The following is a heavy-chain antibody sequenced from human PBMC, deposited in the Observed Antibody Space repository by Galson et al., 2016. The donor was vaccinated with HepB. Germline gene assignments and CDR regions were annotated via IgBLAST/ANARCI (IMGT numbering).Heavy chain of an antibody. V-gene: IGHV4-4*07. D-gene: IGHD6-6*01. Sequence: SETLSLTCTVSGGSMNGYFWNWIRQSAGKGLEWIGRIYFTGDANYNPSFKSRVTMSVDMSKNQFSLRLTSVTAADTAVYFCARESVAIAALDFWGQGTPVTVSS. CDR2: IYFTGDA. CDR1: GGSMNGYF. CDR3: ARESVAIAALDF. J-gene: IGHJ4*02.